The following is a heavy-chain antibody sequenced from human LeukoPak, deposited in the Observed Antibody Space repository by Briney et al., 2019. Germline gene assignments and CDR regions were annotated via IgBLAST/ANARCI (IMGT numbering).Heavy chain of an antibody. D-gene: IGHD3-10*01. J-gene: IGHJ5*02. CDR3: ARGSFTYYYGSGSYYNRNWFDP. Sequence: PSETLSLTCAVYGGSFSGYYWSWIRQPPGKGLEWIGELNHSGRTNYNPSLKSRVTISMDTSKNQFSLNLISVTAADTAVYYCARGSFTYYYGSGSYYNRNWFDPWGQGTLVTVSS. V-gene: IGHV4-34*01. CDR1: GGSFSGYY. CDR2: LNHSGRT.